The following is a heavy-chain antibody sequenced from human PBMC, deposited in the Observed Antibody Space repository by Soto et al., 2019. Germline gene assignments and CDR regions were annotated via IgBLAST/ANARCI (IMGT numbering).Heavy chain of an antibody. CDR1: GLTISGKKY. CDR2: LYDVDGS. Sequence: DVQLVESGGGLIQPGESLRLSCAAFGLTISGKKYVAWVRQAPGKGLEWVSALYDVDGSFYADSVKGRFTTSGDSSKTSVYLQMNSLRPDDTAVYFCATWHQREHAYDIWGQGTAVTVSS. CDR3: ATWHQREHAYDI. D-gene: IGHD1-1*01. V-gene: IGHV3-53*01. J-gene: IGHJ3*02.